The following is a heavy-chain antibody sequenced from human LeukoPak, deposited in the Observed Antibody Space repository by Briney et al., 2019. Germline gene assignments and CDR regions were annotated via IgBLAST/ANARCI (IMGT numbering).Heavy chain of an antibody. J-gene: IGHJ5*02. V-gene: IGHV3-74*01. CDR1: GFTFSTYW. D-gene: IGHD2-15*01. CDR3: TRRVSATRWFDP. CDR2: ISGDGSAT. Sequence: GGSLRLSCAASGFTFSTYWMHWVRQAPGKGLVWVSRISGDGSATIYADSVKGRFTISRDNAENTIYLQMNSLTVEDTAVHYCTRRVSATRWFDPWGQGTLVTVSS.